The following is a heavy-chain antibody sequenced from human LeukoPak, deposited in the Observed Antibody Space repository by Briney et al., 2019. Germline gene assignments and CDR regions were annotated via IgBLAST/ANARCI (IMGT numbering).Heavy chain of an antibody. Sequence: KPGGSLRLSCAASGFTFSDYYMSWIRQAPGKGLEWVSYISSSGSTIYYADSVKGRFTISRDNAKNSLYLQMNSLRAEDTAVYYCARDPLRGDYSSYYYYGMDVWGQGTTVTVSS. D-gene: IGHD4-17*01. CDR3: ARDPLRGDYSSYYYYGMDV. J-gene: IGHJ6*02. CDR2: ISSSGSTI. CDR1: GFTFSDYY. V-gene: IGHV3-11*01.